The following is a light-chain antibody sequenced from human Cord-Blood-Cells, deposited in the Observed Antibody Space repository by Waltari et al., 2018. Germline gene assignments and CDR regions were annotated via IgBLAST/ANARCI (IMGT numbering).Light chain of an antibody. CDR2: DVS. CDR3: SSYTSSSTFVV. V-gene: IGLV2-14*01. Sequence: QSALTQPASVSGSPGQSITISCTGTSSDVGGYNYVSWYQQHPGIAPKLMIYDVSKRPSGVSSRFSGAKSGNTASLTISGLQAEDEADYYCSSYTSSSTFVVFGGGTKLTVL. J-gene: IGLJ2*01. CDR1: SSDVGGYNY.